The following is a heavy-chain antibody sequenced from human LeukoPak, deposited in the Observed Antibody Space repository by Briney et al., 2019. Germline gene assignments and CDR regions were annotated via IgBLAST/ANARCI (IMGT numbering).Heavy chain of an antibody. Sequence: PGGSLRLSCAASGFTFSTYWMHWVRQARGKGLVWVSRINPDGSRTSYADYVKGRFTISRDNAKNTLYLQMNSLRAEDTAVYYCTSDTFGEHDYWGQGTLVTVSS. D-gene: IGHD3-10*01. V-gene: IGHV3-74*01. CDR3: TSDTFGEHDY. J-gene: IGHJ4*02. CDR2: INPDGSRT. CDR1: GFTFSTYW.